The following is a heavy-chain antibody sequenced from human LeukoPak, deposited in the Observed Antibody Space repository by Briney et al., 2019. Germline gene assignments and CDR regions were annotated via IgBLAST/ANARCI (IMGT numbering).Heavy chain of an antibody. CDR1: GGSISSSSYY. V-gene: IGHV4-39*01. Sequence: PSETLSLTCTVSGGSISSSSYYWGWIRQPPGKGLEWIGSIYYSGSTYYNSSLKSRVTISVDTSKNQFSLKLSSVTAADTAVYYCARRYQLLYFDYWGQGTLVTVSS. D-gene: IGHD2-2*01. J-gene: IGHJ4*02. CDR3: ARRYQLLYFDY. CDR2: IYYSGST.